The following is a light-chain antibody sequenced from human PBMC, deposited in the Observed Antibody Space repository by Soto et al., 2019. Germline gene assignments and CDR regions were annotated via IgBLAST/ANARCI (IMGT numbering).Light chain of an antibody. CDR2: KAS. Sequence: DTQITQSPSTLSASVGDRVTITCRASQSISSWLAWYQQKPGKAPKLLIYKASSLESGVPSRFSGSGSGTEFTLTISSLQPDDFATYYCQQYNSYPWTFGQGTKVDIK. CDR3: QQYNSYPWT. CDR1: QSISSW. J-gene: IGKJ1*01. V-gene: IGKV1-5*03.